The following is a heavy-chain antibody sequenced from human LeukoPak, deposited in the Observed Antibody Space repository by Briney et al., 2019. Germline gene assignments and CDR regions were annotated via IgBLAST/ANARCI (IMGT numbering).Heavy chain of an antibody. CDR3: ASGYSYGTFDY. D-gene: IGHD5-18*01. CDR2: IYYSGST. V-gene: IGHV4-61*01. J-gene: IGHJ4*02. CDR1: GGSISSGSYY. Sequence: SETLSLTCTVSGGSISSGSYYWSWIRQPPGKGLEWIGYIYYSGSTNYNPSLKSRVTISVDTSKNQFSLKLSSVTAADTAVYYCASGYSYGTFDYWGQGTLVTVSS.